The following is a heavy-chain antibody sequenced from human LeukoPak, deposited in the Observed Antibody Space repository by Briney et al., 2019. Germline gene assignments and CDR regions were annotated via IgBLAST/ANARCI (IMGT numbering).Heavy chain of an antibody. J-gene: IGHJ4*02. V-gene: IGHV1-18*04. CDR1: GYTFTGYY. CDR2: ISAYNGNT. CDR3: ASLTYYYDSSGYSYSSFDY. Sequence: ASVKVSCKASGYTFTGYYMHWVRQAPGQGLEWMGWISAYNGNTNYAQKFQGRVTITADKSTSTAYMELSSLRSEDTAVYYCASLTYYYDSSGYSYSSFDYWGQGTLVTVSS. D-gene: IGHD3-22*01.